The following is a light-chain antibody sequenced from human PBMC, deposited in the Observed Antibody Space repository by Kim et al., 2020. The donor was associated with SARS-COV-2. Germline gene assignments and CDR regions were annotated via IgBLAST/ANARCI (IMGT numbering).Light chain of an antibody. V-gene: IGLV2-23*02. CDR3: CSYAGRSTLV. Sequence: GQSVTISCPGTSKDVGDFDYVSWFQQSPGKAPKLLIYEVAKRPSGISDRFSGSKSGNTASLTISGLQVEDEADYYCCSYAGRSTLVFGAGTKVTVL. CDR2: EVA. CDR1: SKDVGDFDY. J-gene: IGLJ2*01.